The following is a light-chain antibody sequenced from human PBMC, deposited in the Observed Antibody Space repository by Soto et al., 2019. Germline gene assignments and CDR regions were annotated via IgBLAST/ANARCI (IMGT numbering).Light chain of an antibody. CDR2: GNN. Sequence: QPVLTQPPSVSGAPGQRVTISCTGSSSNIGASSDVHWYQQLPGTAPKLLISGNNNRPSGVPNRFSGSKSGTSASLAITGLQAEDEADYYCNSYAGDIIRFVFGTGTKLTVL. V-gene: IGLV1-40*01. J-gene: IGLJ1*01. CDR1: SSNIGASSD. CDR3: NSYAGDIIRFV.